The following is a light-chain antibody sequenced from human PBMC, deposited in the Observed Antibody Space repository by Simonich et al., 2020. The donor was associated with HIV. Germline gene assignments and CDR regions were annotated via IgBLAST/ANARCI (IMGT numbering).Light chain of an antibody. CDR3: MQALHTPIT. J-gene: IGKJ5*01. CDR1: QRLLHSNGYNY. Sequence: DIVLTQTPLSLSVTPGQPASISCRSSQRLLHSNGYNYLDWYLQKPGQSPQLLIYLGSNRASGVPDRFSGSGSGTDFTLKISRVEAEDVGVYYGMQALHTPITFGQGTRLEIK. V-gene: IGKV2-28*01. CDR2: LGS.